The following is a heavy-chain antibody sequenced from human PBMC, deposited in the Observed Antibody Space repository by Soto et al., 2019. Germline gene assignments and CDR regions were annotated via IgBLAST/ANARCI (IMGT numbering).Heavy chain of an antibody. V-gene: IGHV3-7*01. CDR2: IKQDGSAK. D-gene: IGHD6-19*01. CDR1: GLTLSSYW. CDR3: ARDADASGWYHYGFDV. J-gene: IGHJ6*02. Sequence: PGGSLRLSCAASGLTLSSYWMNWVRQAPGKGLEWVANIKQDGSAKYYVDSVKGRFFISRDNAKNSLYLYINNLRAEDTAVYYCARDADASGWYHYGFDVWGQGTMVTVSS.